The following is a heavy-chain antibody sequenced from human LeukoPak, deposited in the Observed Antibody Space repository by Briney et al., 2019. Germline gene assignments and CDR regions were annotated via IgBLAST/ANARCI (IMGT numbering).Heavy chain of an antibody. Sequence: SETLSLTCTVSGGSISSGGYYWSWIRQHPGKGLEWIGYIYYSGSTYYNPSLKSRVTISVDTSKNQLSLKLSSVTAEDTAVYYCARVGVSPGNYYDSSGYYWIDYWGQGTLVTVSS. J-gene: IGHJ4*02. D-gene: IGHD3-22*01. CDR3: ARVGVSPGNYYDSSGYYWIDY. CDR1: GGSISSGGYY. CDR2: IYYSGST. V-gene: IGHV4-31*03.